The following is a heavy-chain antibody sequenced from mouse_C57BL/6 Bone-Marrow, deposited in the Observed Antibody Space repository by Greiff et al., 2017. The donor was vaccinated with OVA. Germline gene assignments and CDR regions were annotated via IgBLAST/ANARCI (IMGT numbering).Heavy chain of an antibody. J-gene: IGHJ2*01. V-gene: IGHV1-5*01. CDR3: ASAYKYTAYFDY. Sequence: EVKLQESGTVLARPGASVKMSCKTSGYTFTSYWMHWVKQRPGQGLEWIGAIYPGNSDTSYNQKFKGKATLTVDKSSSTAYMELRSLTSEDSAVYYCASAYKYTAYFDYWGPSTTLTLSS. D-gene: IGHD1-3*01. CDR2: IYPGNSDT. CDR1: GYTFTSYW.